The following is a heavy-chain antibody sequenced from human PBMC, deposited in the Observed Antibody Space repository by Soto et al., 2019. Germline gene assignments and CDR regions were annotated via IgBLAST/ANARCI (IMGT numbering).Heavy chain of an antibody. D-gene: IGHD5-12*01. CDR1: GYTFTSYG. Sequence: ASVKVSCKASGYTFTSYGISWVRQAPGQGLEWMGWISAYNGNTNYAQKLQGRVTMTTDTSTSTAYTELRSLRSDDTAVYYCANYYLSRYDWSLYYFDYWGQGTLVTVYS. J-gene: IGHJ4*02. CDR2: ISAYNGNT. CDR3: ANYYLSRYDWSLYYFDY. V-gene: IGHV1-18*04.